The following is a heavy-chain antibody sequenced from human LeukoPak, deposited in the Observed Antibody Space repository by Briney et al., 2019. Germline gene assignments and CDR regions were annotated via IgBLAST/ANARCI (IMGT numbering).Heavy chain of an antibody. CDR3: ARQGTVAGNDY. D-gene: IGHD3-10*01. Sequence: SETLSLTCTVSGYSISSGYYWGWIRQPPGKGLEWIGSIYHSGSTYYNPSLKSRVTISVDTSKNQFSLKLSSVTAADTAVYYCARQGTVAGNDYWGQGTLVTVSS. CDR2: IYHSGST. J-gene: IGHJ4*02. V-gene: IGHV4-38-2*02. CDR1: GYSISSGYY.